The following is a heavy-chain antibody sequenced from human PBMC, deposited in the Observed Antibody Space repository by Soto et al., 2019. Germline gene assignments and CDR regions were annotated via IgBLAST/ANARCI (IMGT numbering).Heavy chain of an antibody. V-gene: IGHV3-21*01. Sequence: GALRLSCAASGFTFSSYSMNWVRQAPGKGLEWVSSISSSSSYIYYADSVKGQFTISRDNAKNSLYLQMNSLRAEDTAVYYCARDDSYYDSSGYYPRYYGMDVWGQGTTVTVSS. J-gene: IGHJ6*02. CDR1: GFTFSSYS. CDR3: ARDDSYYDSSGYYPRYYGMDV. D-gene: IGHD3-22*01. CDR2: ISSSSSYI.